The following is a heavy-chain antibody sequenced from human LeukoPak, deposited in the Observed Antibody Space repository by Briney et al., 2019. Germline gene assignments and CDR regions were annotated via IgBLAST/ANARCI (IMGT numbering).Heavy chain of an antibody. CDR2: VYFSGST. CDR1: GGSINGFY. Sequence: SETLSLTCTVSGGSINGFYWNWIRRSPGKGLEWIGHVYFSGSTNHNPSLNSRVSISVDTSKNQFSLKMTSVTAADTAVYYCARGEALRQNYGLDVWGQGTTVTVSS. V-gene: IGHV4-59*01. D-gene: IGHD2/OR15-2a*01. CDR3: ARGEALRQNYGLDV. J-gene: IGHJ6*02.